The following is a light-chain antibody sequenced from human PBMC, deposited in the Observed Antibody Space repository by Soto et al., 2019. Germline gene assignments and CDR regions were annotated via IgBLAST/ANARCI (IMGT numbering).Light chain of an antibody. CDR2: GTS. Sequence: AIQMSQSPSSLSVSVGDRITITCRASQDIRNDLGWYQQKPGKAPKLLIYGTSNLQSGVPSRFSGSGSGTDFTLTISSLQPEDFATYYCLQDYIYPYTFGQGTKLESK. J-gene: IGKJ2*01. CDR3: LQDYIYPYT. V-gene: IGKV1-6*01. CDR1: QDIRND.